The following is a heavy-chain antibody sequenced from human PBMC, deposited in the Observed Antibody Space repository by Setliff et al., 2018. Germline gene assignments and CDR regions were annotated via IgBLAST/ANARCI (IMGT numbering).Heavy chain of an antibody. CDR2: TYYIGTT. J-gene: IGHJ4*02. Sequence: KPSETLSLTCTVSGASISTHYWSWIRQPPGKGLEWIGHTYYIGTTKYSPSLKGRVTISVDTSKNQVSLKMNFVTAADTAVYYCARGGVLGTGDFDYWGQGTLVTVSS. CDR3: ARGGVLGTGDFDY. D-gene: IGHD3-16*01. V-gene: IGHV4-59*11. CDR1: GASISTHY.